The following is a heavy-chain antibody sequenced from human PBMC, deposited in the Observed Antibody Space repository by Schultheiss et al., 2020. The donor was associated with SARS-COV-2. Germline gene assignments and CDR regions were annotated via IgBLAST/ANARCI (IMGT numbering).Heavy chain of an antibody. D-gene: IGHD3-10*01. V-gene: IGHV4-34*01. CDR2: INHSGST. CDR3: ARGRITMVQGVITGFDY. CDR1: GGSFSGYY. Sequence: SETLSLTFAVYGGSFSGYYWSWIRQPPGKGLEWIGEINHSGSTNYNPSLKSRVTISVDTSKNQFSLKLSSVTAADTAVYYCARGRITMVQGVITGFDYWGQGTLVTVSS. J-gene: IGHJ4*02.